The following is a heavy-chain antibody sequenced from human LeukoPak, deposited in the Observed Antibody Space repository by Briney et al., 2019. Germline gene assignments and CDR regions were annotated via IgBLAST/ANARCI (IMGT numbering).Heavy chain of an antibody. CDR3: ARLRELATLHDAFDI. CDR2: IYCSGST. Sequence: SETLSLTCTVSGGSISSYYWNWIRQPPGKGLEWIGYIYCSGSTNYNPSLKSRVTISVDTSKNQFSLKLSSVTAADTAVYYCARLRELATLHDAFDIWGQGTMVTVSS. V-gene: IGHV4-59*08. CDR1: GGSISSYY. D-gene: IGHD5-24*01. J-gene: IGHJ3*02.